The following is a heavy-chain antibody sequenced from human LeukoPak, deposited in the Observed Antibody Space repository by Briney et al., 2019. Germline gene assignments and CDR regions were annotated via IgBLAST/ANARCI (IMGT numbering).Heavy chain of an antibody. CDR3: ARVGGDYYYYYYMDV. V-gene: IGHV1-2*02. CDR1: GYTFTGYY. CDR2: INPNSGGT. Sequence: ASVKVSCKASGYTFTGYYMHWVRQAPGQGLEWMGWINPNSGGTNYAQKLQGRVTMTTDTSTSTAYMELRSLRSDDTAVYYCARVGGDYYYYYYMDVWGKGTTVTISS. J-gene: IGHJ6*03. D-gene: IGHD4-17*01.